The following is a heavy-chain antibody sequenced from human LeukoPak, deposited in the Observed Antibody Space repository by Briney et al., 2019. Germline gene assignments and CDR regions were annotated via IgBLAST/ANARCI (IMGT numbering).Heavy chain of an antibody. J-gene: IGHJ4*02. D-gene: IGHD1-26*01. CDR3: AKLPYSGSYYLNY. CDR1: GFTFSSYG. Sequence: GGSLRLSCAASGFTFSSYGMHWVRQAPCKGLEWVAFIRYDGSNKYYADSVKGRFTISRDNSKNTLYLQMNSLRAEDTAVYYRAKLPYSGSYYLNYWGQGTLVTVSS. CDR2: IRYDGSNK. V-gene: IGHV3-30*02.